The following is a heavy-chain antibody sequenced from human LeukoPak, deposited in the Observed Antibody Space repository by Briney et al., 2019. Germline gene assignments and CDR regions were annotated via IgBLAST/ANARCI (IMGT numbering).Heavy chain of an antibody. CDR3: AKDSDYYDSSGYEFDY. Sequence: GGSLRLSCAASGFTFSSYGMNWVRQAPGKGLEWVSYISSDSSTIYYADSVKGRFTISRDNAKNSLYLQVNSLRDEDTAVYYCAKDSDYYDSSGYEFDYWGQGTLVTVSS. CDR1: GFTFSSYG. V-gene: IGHV3-48*02. CDR2: ISSDSSTI. J-gene: IGHJ4*02. D-gene: IGHD3-22*01.